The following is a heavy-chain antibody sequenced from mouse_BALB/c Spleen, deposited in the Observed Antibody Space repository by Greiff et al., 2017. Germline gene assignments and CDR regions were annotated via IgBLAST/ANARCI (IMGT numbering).Heavy chain of an antibody. CDR2: IDPSDSYT. D-gene: IGHD2-14*01. V-gene: IGHV1-69*02. Sequence: QVQLQQPGAELVKPGASVKLSCKASGYTFTSYWMHWVKQRPGQGLEWIGEIDPSDSYTNYNQKFKGKATLTVDKSSSTAYMQLSSLTSEDSAVYYCARSKVRQYYAMDYWGQGTSVTVSS. CDR3: ARSKVRQYYAMDY. CDR1: GYTFTSYW. J-gene: IGHJ4*01.